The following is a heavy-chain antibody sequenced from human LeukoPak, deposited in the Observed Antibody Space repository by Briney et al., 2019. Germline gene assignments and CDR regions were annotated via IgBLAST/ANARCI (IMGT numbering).Heavy chain of an antibody. CDR2: INHSGST. V-gene: IGHV4-34*01. Sequence: GSLRLSCAASGFTFSSYSMNWVRQPPGKGLEWIGEINHSGSTNYNPSLKSRVTISVDTSKNQFSLKLSSVTAADTAVYYCARGFGSSGWYERFVFDYWGQGTLVTVSS. CDR3: ARGFGSSGWYERFVFDY. CDR1: GFTFSSYS. D-gene: IGHD6-19*01. J-gene: IGHJ4*02.